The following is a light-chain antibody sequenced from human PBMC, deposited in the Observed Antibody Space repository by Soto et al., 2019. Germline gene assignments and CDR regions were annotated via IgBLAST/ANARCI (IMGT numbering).Light chain of an antibody. CDR1: NSDIGRYKF. V-gene: IGLV2-14*01. J-gene: IGLJ2*01. CDR2: EGT. CDR3: SSSTNTNTLVI. Sequence: QSVLTQPASVSGSPGQSITISCTGTNSDIGRYKFVSWFQQHPGKAPKLMIFEGTNRPSGVSNRFSGSKSGNTASLTISGLQAEDEAIYFCSSSTNTNTLVIFCGGTKLTVL.